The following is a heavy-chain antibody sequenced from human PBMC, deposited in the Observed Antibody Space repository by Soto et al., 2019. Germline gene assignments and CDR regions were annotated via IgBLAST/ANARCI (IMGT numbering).Heavy chain of an antibody. D-gene: IGHD3-16*01. CDR2: IYYSGST. J-gene: IGHJ6*04. V-gene: IGHV4-31*03. CDR1: GGSISSGGYY. Sequence: QVQLQESGPGLVKPSQTLSLTCTVSGGSISSGGYYWSWIRQHPGKGLEWIGYIYYSGSTYYNPSLKSRVTISVDTSKNQFSLKLSSVTAADTAVYYCARAGTTSGGVMARVWGKGTTVTVSS. CDR3: ARAGTTSGGVMARV.